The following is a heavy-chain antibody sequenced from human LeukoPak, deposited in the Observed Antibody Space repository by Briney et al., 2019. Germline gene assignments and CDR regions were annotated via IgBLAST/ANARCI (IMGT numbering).Heavy chain of an antibody. CDR2: ISSSSSSI. CDR3: ARDGGSSWSHFDY. V-gene: IGHV3-48*02. J-gene: IGHJ4*02. Sequence: GGSLRLSCEASGLTFSSYSMNWVRQAPGKGLEWVSYISSSSSSIYYADSVKGRFTISRDNAKSSLYLQMNSLRDEDTAVYYCARDGGSSWSHFDYWGQGTLVTVSS. CDR1: GLTFSSYS. D-gene: IGHD6-13*01.